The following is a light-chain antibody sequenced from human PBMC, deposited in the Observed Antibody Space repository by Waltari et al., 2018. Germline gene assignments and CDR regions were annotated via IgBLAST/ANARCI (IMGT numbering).Light chain of an antibody. V-gene: IGKV4-1*01. CDR1: QSVLYSSDNKNY. CDR3: QQYYNTPIT. J-gene: IGKJ5*01. CDR2: WAS. Sequence: DIVMTQSPDSLAVSLGERATINCKSSQSVLYSSDNKNYLGWYQQKQGQPPKVLIYWASTRESAVPDRFSGSGSGTDFTLTISSLQAEDVAVYYCQQYYNTPITFGQGTRLEIK.